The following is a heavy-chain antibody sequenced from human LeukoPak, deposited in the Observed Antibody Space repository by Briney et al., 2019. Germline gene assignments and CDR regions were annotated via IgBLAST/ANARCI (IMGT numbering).Heavy chain of an antibody. Sequence: GGSLRLSCAASGFTFSSYAMSWVRQAPGKGLEWVSAISGSGGSTYYADSVKGRFTISRDNSKNTLYLQMNGLRAEDTAVYYCAKGGLGHPGDPDDFDWLLCPGKEYYFDYWGQGTLVTVSS. CDR1: GFTFSSYA. J-gene: IGHJ4*02. D-gene: IGHD3-9*01. CDR3: AKGGLGHPGDPDDFDWLLCPGKEYYFDY. V-gene: IGHV3-23*01. CDR2: ISGSGGST.